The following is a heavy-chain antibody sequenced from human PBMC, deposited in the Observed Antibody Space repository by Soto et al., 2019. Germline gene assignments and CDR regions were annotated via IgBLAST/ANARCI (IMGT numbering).Heavy chain of an antibody. CDR1: GYTFTNYY. CDR2: INPSGGST. J-gene: IGHJ4*02. V-gene: IGHV1-46*01. CDR3: AREDLISMRDYYFTY. Sequence: ASVKVSCKASGYTFTNYYIHWVRQAPGQGLEWMGIINPSGGSTSYAQRFRGRVTMTRDTSTSTVYMDLSGLRSEDTAVYYCAREDLISMRDYYFTYWGQGSMVTVSS. D-gene: IGHD3-22*01.